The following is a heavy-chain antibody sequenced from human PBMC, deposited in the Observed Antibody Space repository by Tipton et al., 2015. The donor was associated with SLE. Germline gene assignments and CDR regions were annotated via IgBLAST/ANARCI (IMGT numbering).Heavy chain of an antibody. J-gene: IGHJ4*02. CDR3: ARDRSADGITLLRGPRGYDY. Sequence: TLSLTCTVSGGSISSSNWWSWVRHPPGKGLEWIGSIYHSGSTYYNPSLKSRVTISVDTSKNQFSLKLSSVTAADTAVYYCARDRSADGITLLRGPRGYDYWGQGTLVTVSS. V-gene: IGHV4-4*02. CDR1: GGSISSSNW. D-gene: IGHD3-10*01. CDR2: IYHSGST.